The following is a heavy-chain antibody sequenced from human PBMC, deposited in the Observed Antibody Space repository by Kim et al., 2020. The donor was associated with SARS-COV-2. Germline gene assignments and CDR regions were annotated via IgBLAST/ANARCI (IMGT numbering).Heavy chain of an antibody. V-gene: IGHV4-34*13. CDR3: ARGWYYYYGMDV. J-gene: IGHJ6*02. Sequence: NYNPSLKSRVTISVDTSKNQCSLKLSSVTAADTAVYYCARGWYYYYGMDVWGQGTTVTVSS.